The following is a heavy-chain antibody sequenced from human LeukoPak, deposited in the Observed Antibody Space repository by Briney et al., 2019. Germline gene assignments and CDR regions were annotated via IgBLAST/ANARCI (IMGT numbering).Heavy chain of an antibody. V-gene: IGHV3-23*01. J-gene: IGHJ4*02. CDR1: GFTFSSYA. CDR2: ISGSGGST. Sequence: GGSLRLSCAAAGFTFSSYAMSWVRQAPGKGLEWVSAISGSGGSTYYADSVKGRFTISRDNSKNTLYLQMNSLRAEDTAVYYCAKVRGSSWYYSDWGQGTLVTVSS. CDR3: AKVRGSSWYYSD. D-gene: IGHD6-13*01.